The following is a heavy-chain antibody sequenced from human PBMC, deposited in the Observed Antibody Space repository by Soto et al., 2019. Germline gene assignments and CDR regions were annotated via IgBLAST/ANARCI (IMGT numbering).Heavy chain of an antibody. Sequence: GGSLRLSCAGSGFIVSSYYMSWVRQAPGKGLEWISVIYSGGSTYYADSVRGRFTISRDNSENTLYLQLNSLRAEDTAVYYCAKSGGNGWFADAFDVWGQGTMVTVSS. D-gene: IGHD6-19*01. V-gene: IGHV3-53*01. CDR3: AKSGGNGWFADAFDV. J-gene: IGHJ3*01. CDR1: GFIVSSYY. CDR2: IYSGGST.